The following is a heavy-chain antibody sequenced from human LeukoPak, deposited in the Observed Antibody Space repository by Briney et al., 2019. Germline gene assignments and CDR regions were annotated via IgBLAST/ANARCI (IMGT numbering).Heavy chain of an antibody. V-gene: IGHV3-48*03. CDR1: GFTFSSYE. CDR3: ARGGLYYDSSGYYH. D-gene: IGHD3-22*01. Sequence: GGSLRLSCAASGFTFSSYEMNWVRQAPGKGLEWVSYISSSGSTIYYADSVKGRFTISRDNAKNSLYLQMNSLRAEDTAVYYCARGGLYYDSSGYYHWGQGTLVTVPS. J-gene: IGHJ4*02. CDR2: ISSSGSTI.